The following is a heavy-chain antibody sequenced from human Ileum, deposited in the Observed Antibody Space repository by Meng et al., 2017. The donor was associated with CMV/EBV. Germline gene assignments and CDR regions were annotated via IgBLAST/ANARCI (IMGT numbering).Heavy chain of an antibody. J-gene: IGHJ4*02. CDR1: GFTFSSYS. CDR2: ISSGDHYI. Sequence: GESLKISCAASGFTFSSYSMNWVRQAPGKGLEWVSFISSGDHYIYYADSVKGRFTISRDNAKNSLYLQMNSLRAEDTAVYYCARDSGIAGADDYWGQGTLVTVAS. D-gene: IGHD6-13*01. CDR3: ARDSGIAGADDY. V-gene: IGHV3-21*01.